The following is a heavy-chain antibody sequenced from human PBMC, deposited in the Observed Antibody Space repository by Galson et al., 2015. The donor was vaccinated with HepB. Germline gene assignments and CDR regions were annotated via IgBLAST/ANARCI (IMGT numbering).Heavy chain of an antibody. CDR3: ARDSCRYGSGSYPFDP. CDR2: ITYDGSTE. V-gene: IGHV3-30*04. J-gene: IGHJ5*02. D-gene: IGHD3-10*01. Sequence: SLRLSCAASGFTFSSYALHWVRQAPGKGLEWVAVITYDGSTEYYAHPVKGRFTISRDKSKNTLYLQMNSLRPEDTAVYYCARDSCRYGSGSYPFDPWGQGTLVTVSS. CDR1: GFTFSSYA.